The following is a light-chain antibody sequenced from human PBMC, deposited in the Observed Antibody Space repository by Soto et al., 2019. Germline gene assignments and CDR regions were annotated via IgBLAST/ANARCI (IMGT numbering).Light chain of an antibody. CDR3: QQRSVWPPSIT. CDR2: DAS. CDR1: QSVSSS. V-gene: IGKV3-11*01. J-gene: IGKJ5*01. Sequence: EVVLTQSPATLSLSPGERATLSCRASQSVSSSLAWYQQKPGQAPRILIFDASTRTTGIPARFSGSGSETGFALTISSIEPEDFAVYYCQQRSVWPPSITFGQGTRLEIK.